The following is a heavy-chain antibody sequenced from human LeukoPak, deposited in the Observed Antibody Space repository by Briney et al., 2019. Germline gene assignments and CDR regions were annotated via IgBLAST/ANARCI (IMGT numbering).Heavy chain of an antibody. J-gene: IGHJ4*02. CDR2: IYPGDSDT. CDR3: ARQRGYSGSYSDY. D-gene: IGHD1-26*01. CDR1: GSSFTSYW. Sequence: GESLQISCKGSGSSFTSYWSGGVRQMPGKGLEWMGIIYPGDSDTRYSPSFQGQVTISADKSISTAYLQWSSLKASDTAMYYCARQRGYSGSYSDYWGQGTLVTVSS. V-gene: IGHV5-51*01.